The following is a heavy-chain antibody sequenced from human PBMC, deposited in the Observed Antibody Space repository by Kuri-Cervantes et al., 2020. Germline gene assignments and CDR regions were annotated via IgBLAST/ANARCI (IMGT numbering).Heavy chain of an antibody. CDR2: IWYDGSNK. V-gene: IGHV3-33*06. Sequence: GESLKIPCAASGFPFSSYGMHWVRQAPGKGLVWVAVIWYDGSNKYYADSVKGRFTISRDNSKNTLYLQMNSLRAEDTAVYYCAKGVGFVQVVYFDYWGQGTLVTVSS. J-gene: IGHJ4*02. CDR3: AKGVGFVQVVYFDY. D-gene: IGHD2-8*02. CDR1: GFPFSSYG.